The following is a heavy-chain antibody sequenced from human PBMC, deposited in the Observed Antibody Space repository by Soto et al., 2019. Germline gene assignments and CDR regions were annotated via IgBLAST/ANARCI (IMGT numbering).Heavy chain of an antibody. Sequence: SETLSLTCTVSGGSISSYYWSWIRQPPGKGLEWIGYIYYNGNTNYNPSLKSRVTISVDTSKNQFSLKLSSVTAADTAVYYCARGVYSGYDFSSPWFIFDIWGQGTMVTVSS. D-gene: IGHD5-12*01. CDR3: ARGVYSGYDFSSPWFIFDI. V-gene: IGHV4-59*12. CDR1: GGSISSYY. J-gene: IGHJ3*02. CDR2: IYYNGNT.